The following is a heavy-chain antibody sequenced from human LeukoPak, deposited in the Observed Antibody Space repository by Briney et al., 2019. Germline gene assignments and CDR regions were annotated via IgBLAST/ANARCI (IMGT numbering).Heavy chain of an antibody. Sequence: GGSLRLSCGASGFIFSTHGMHWVRQAPGKGLEWVAVISHDGKTEYYADSVRGRFTISRDNSKNTVYLQVNSLRAEDTAVYYCAKVGRGYPTSWWYFDVWGRGTLVTVSS. CDR2: ISHDGKTE. CDR3: AKVGRGYPTSWWYFDV. D-gene: IGHD1-26*01. CDR1: GFIFSTHG. J-gene: IGHJ2*01. V-gene: IGHV3-30*18.